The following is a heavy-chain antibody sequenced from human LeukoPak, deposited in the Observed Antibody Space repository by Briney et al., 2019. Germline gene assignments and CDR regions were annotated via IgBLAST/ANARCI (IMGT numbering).Heavy chain of an antibody. D-gene: IGHD4-17*01. CDR1: GGTFSSYA. V-gene: IGHV1-69*04. CDR2: IIPILGIA. CDR3: ARPDYGIPGEYFQH. Sequence: GSSVMVSCKASGGTFSSYAISWVRQAPGQGLEWMGRIIPILGIANYAQKFQGRVTITADKSTSTGYMELSSLRSEDTAVYYCARPDYGIPGEYFQHWGQGTLVTVSS. J-gene: IGHJ1*01.